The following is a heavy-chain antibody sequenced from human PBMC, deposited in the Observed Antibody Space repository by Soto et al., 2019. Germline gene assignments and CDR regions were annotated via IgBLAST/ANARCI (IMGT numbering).Heavy chain of an antibody. CDR2: IKQDGSEK. CDR1: GFAFSTYW. Sequence: GGSLRLSCAASGFAFSTYWMTWVRQAPGKGLEWVANIKQDGSEKYYVDSVKGRFTISRDNAKNSLYLQMNSLRAEDTAVYYCARDPSIFATMGSTQYYTGMHFWGQVTSVSV. V-gene: IGHV3-7*01. D-gene: IGHD5-12*01. CDR3: ARDPSIFATMGSTQYYTGMHF. J-gene: IGHJ6*02.